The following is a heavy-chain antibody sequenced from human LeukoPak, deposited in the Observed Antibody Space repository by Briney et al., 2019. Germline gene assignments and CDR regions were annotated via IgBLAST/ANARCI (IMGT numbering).Heavy chain of an antibody. CDR1: GFTVSRNY. J-gene: IGHJ6*02. Sequence: PGGSLGLSCAVSGFTVSRNYMSWVRQAPGKGLEWVSVIYSGGSTDYADSVKGRFTISRDNAKNTVYLQMNSLRAEDTAVYYCARGHEIGYYGMDVWGQGTTVTVSS. CDR2: IYSGGST. D-gene: IGHD2/OR15-2a*01. V-gene: IGHV3-53*01. CDR3: ARGHEIGYYGMDV.